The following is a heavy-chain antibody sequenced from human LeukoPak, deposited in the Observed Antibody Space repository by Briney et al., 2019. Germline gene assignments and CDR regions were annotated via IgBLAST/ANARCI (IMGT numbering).Heavy chain of an antibody. CDR2: IIPIFGTA. V-gene: IGHV1-69*13. J-gene: IGHJ4*02. Sequence: GASVKVSCKASGGTFSSYAISWVRQAPGQGLEWMGGIIPIFGTANCAQKFQGRVTITADESTSTAYMELSSLRSDDTAVYYCARDSRTYYYGSGSSYKVGRLDFWGQGTLVTVSS. CDR1: GGTFSSYA. CDR3: ARDSRTYYYGSGSSYKVGRLDF. D-gene: IGHD3-10*01.